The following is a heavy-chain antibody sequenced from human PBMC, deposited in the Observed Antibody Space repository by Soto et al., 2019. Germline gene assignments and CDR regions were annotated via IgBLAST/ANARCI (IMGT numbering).Heavy chain of an antibody. J-gene: IGHJ6*04. V-gene: IGHV3-48*02. D-gene: IGHD3-10*01. CDR2: ISSSSSTI. CDR3: ARDGFDGPGPPYATVF. CDR1: GFTFSSYS. Sequence: GGSLRLSCAAPGFTFSSYSMNWVRQAPGKGLEWVSYISSSSSTIYYADSVKGRFTISRDNAKNSLYLQMNSLRDEDTAVYYCARDGFDGPGPPYATVFSGKAPMVTVSS.